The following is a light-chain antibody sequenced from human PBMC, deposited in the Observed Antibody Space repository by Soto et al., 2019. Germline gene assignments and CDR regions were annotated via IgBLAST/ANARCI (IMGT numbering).Light chain of an antibody. J-gene: IGLJ2*01. CDR3: NSYTSTFTWV. Sequence: QSVLTQPASVSGSPGQSITISCTGTSSDVGGHNFVSWYQHHPGKAPKLMIYEVTNRPSGVSDRFSGSKSGNTASLTISGLQAEDAAYYYCNSYTSTFTWVFGGGTKLTVL. CDR2: EVT. V-gene: IGLV2-14*01. CDR1: SSDVGGHNF.